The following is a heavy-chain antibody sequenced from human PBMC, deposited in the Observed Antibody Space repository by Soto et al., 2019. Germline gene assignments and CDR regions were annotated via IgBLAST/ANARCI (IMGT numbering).Heavy chain of an antibody. D-gene: IGHD3-10*01. V-gene: IGHV4-59*01. CDR1: GGSISSYY. CDR2: IYYSGST. Sequence: SETLSLTCTVSGGSISSYYWSWIRQPPGKGLEWIGYIYYSGSTNYNPSLKSRVTISVDTSKNQFSLKLSSVTAADTAVYYCARDLVTSGIRAGWFDPSGQGTRDTSPQ. J-gene: IGHJ5*02. CDR3: ARDLVTSGIRAGWFDP.